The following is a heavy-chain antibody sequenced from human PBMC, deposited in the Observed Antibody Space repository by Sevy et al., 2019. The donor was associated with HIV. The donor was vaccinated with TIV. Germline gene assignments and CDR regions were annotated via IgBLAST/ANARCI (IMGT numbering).Heavy chain of an antibody. V-gene: IGHV7-4-1*02. CDR3: AREAGGNGDNWFDP. Sequence: ASVKVSCKASGYTFTSYVMNWVRHAPGQGLEWMGWINTNTRNPTYAQGFTGRFVFSLDTSVSTAYLQISSLKAEDTAVYYCAREAGGNGDNWFDPWGQGTLVTVSS. D-gene: IGHD2-8*01. CDR2: INTNTRNP. CDR1: GYTFTSYV. J-gene: IGHJ5*02.